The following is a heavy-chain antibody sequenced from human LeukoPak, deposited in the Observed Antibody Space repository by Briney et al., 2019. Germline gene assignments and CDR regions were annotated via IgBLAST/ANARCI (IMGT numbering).Heavy chain of an antibody. Sequence: PSETLSLTCTVSGGSISSYYWSWIRQPPGKGLEWIGHRSNSGSINYDPSLRHRVTISTETSQNRLLLRLGSVTAADTAVYYCARRIRGFTAFDYWGPGALVTVSS. CDR1: GGSISSYY. J-gene: IGHJ4*02. CDR3: ARRIRGFTAFDY. V-gene: IGHV4-59*08. D-gene: IGHD3-10*01. CDR2: RSNSGSI.